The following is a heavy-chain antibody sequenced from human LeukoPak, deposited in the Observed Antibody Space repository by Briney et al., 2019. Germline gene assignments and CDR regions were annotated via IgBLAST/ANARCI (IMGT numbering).Heavy chain of an antibody. CDR1: GFTFSSYG. Sequence: PGGSLRLSCAASGFTFSSYGMHWVRQAPGKGLEWMAFIRYDGSNKYYADSVKGRFTISRDNSKNTLYLQMNSLRAEDTAVYYCAKGPAKLAAAGYYFDYWGQGTLVTVSS. CDR2: IRYDGSNK. D-gene: IGHD6-13*01. V-gene: IGHV3-30*02. J-gene: IGHJ4*02. CDR3: AKGPAKLAAAGYYFDY.